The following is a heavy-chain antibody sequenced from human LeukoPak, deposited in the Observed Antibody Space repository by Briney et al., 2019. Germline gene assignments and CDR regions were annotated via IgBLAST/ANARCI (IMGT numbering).Heavy chain of an antibody. D-gene: IGHD1-26*01. CDR3: ARGHSYLDY. CDR2: VKEDGSEK. CDR1: GFSFTTYW. J-gene: IGHJ4*02. Sequence: SGGSLRLSCAVSGFSFTTYWMTWVRQAPGKGLEWVASVKEDGSEKYLVDSVKGRFSISRDNAKNSLFLQLNSLSAEDTAVYYCARGHSYLDYWGQGTQVTVSS. V-gene: IGHV3-7*05.